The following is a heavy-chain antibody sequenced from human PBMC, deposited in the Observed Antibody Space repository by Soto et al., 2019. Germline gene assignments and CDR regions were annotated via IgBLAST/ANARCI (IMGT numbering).Heavy chain of an antibody. CDR2: IYYSGST. Sequence: SETLSLTCTVSCGSISSGDYYWSWIRQPPGKGLEWIGYIYYSGSTYYNPSLKSRVTISVDTSKNQFSLKLSSVTAADTAVYYCRGYCSSTSCYGPYYYYGMDVWGQGTTVTVSS. CDR1: CGSISSGDYY. CDR3: RGYCSSTSCYGPYYYYGMDV. V-gene: IGHV4-30-4*01. J-gene: IGHJ6*02. D-gene: IGHD2-2*01.